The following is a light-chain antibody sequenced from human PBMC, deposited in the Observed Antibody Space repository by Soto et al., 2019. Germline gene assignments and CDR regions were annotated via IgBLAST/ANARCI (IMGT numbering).Light chain of an antibody. CDR1: SSDVGGYNY. CDR2: EVS. CDR3: SSYTSSSTLEV. Sequence: QSALTQPDSVSGSPGQSITICCTGTSSDVGGYNYVSWYQQHPGKAPKLMIYEVSNRPSGVSNRFSGSKSGNTASLTISGLQAEDEADYYCSSYTSSSTLEVFGTGTKLTVL. V-gene: IGLV2-14*01. J-gene: IGLJ1*01.